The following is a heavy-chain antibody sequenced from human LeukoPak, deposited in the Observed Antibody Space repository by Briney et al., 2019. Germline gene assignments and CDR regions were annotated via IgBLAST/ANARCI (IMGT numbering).Heavy chain of an antibody. CDR1: GYTFTSYD. D-gene: IGHD2-2*01. Sequence: GASVKVSCKASGYTFTSYDINWVRQATGQGLEWMGWMNPNSGNTGYAQKFQGRVTMTRNTSISTAYMELSSLRSEDTAVYYCATRQPGTYHFDYWGQGTLVTVSS. CDR2: MNPNSGNT. J-gene: IGHJ4*02. CDR3: ATRQPGTYHFDY. V-gene: IGHV1-8*01.